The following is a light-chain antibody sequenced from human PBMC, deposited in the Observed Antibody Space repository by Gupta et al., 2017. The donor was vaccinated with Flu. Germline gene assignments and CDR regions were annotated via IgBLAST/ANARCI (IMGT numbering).Light chain of an antibody. CDR3: QLWDSSSDHVV. V-gene: IGLV3-21*02. CDR2: DDS. CDR1: NIRSKT. Sequence: SYVLTQPPSVSVAPGQTARITCGGNNIRSKTVHWYQQKPGQAPVLVVCDDSDGPSGIPERFSGSNSGNTATLIISRVEAGDEADYYCQLWDSSSDHVVFGGGTKLTVL. J-gene: IGLJ2*01.